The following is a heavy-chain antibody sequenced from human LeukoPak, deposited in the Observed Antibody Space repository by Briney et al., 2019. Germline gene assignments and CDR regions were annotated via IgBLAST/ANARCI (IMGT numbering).Heavy chain of an antibody. CDR2: IFSGGYT. CDR3: ASFIHHIAARLIENHFDY. V-gene: IGHV3-53*01. CDR1: GFTVSTNY. D-gene: IGHD6-6*01. Sequence: GGSLRLSCAASGFTVSTNYLSWVRQAPGKGLEWVSIIFSGGYTYYADSVKGRFTISRDHSKNTLFLQMNTLRAEDTAVYYCASFIHHIAARLIENHFDYWGQGTLVTVSS. J-gene: IGHJ4*02.